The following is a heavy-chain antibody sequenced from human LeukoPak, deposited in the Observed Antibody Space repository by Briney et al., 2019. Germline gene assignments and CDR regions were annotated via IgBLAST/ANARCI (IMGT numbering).Heavy chain of an antibody. V-gene: IGHV4-59*11. J-gene: IGHJ3*02. CDR1: GDSMNSHY. CDR2: ISYIGST. Sequence: SETLSLTCTVSGDSMNSHYWSWIRQPPGKGLEWIGHISYIGSTNYNPSLKSRVTISVDTSKDQFSLKLSSVTAADTAVYYCARDPTTVTKGLDIWGQGTMVTVSS. D-gene: IGHD4-17*01. CDR3: ARDPTTVTKGLDI.